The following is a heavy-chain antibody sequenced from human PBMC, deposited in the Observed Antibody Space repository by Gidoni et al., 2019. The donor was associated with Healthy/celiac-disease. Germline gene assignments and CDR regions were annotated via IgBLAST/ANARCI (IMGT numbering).Heavy chain of an antibody. Sequence: QVQLVQSGAEVKKPGSSVKVSCKASGGPFSSYTISWVRQAPGQGLEWMGRIIPILGIANYAQKFQGRVTITADKSTSTAYMELSSLRSEDTAVYYCAGPPGIAAAYGMDVWGQGTTVTVSS. J-gene: IGHJ6*02. CDR2: IIPILGIA. CDR1: GGPFSSYT. CDR3: AGPPGIAAAYGMDV. V-gene: IGHV1-69*02. D-gene: IGHD6-13*01.